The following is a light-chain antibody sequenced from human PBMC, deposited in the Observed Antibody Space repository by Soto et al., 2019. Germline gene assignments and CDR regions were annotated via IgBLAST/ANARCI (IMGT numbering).Light chain of an antibody. V-gene: IGKV3-15*01. CDR1: QSVSSN. CDR3: QQYNNWPPWT. Sequence: EIVMTQSPATLSVSPGERVTLSCRASQSVSSNLAWYQQKPGQAPRLLIYGASTRATGIPARFSGSGSGTEFTLTISSLQSEDFAVYYCQQYNNWPPWTFGQGTK. J-gene: IGKJ1*01. CDR2: GAS.